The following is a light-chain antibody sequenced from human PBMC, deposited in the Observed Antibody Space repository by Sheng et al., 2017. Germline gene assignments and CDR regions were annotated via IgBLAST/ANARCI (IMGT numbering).Light chain of an antibody. Sequence: QSVLTQPASVSGSPGQSITIPCTGTTSDVGGYDLVSWYRQHPGKAPKLMIYEVNKRPSGVSNRFSGSKSANTASLTISGLQAEDEADYYCCSYAGSTTWVFGGGTKLTVL. J-gene: IGLJ3*02. CDR3: CSYAGSTTWV. CDR2: EVN. CDR1: TSDVGGYDL. V-gene: IGLV2-23*02.